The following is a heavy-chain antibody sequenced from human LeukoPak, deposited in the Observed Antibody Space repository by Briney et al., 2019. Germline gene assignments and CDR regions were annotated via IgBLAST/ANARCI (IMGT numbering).Heavy chain of an antibody. D-gene: IGHD3-10*01. J-gene: IGHJ5*02. V-gene: IGHV4-30-2*01. CDR3: ARGLEYYYGSGTNWFDP. CDR2: IYHSGST. CDR1: GGSISSGGYS. Sequence: PSETLSLTCAVSGGSISSGGYSWSWIRQPPGKGLEWIGYIYHSGSTYYNPSLKSRVTISVDRSKNQFSLKLSSVTAADTAVYYCARGLEYYYGSGTNWFDPWGQGTLVTVSS.